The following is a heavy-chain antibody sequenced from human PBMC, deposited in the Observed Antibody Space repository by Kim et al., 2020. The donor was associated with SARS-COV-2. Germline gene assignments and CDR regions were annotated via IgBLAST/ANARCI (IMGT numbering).Heavy chain of an antibody. V-gene: IGHV3-74*01. Sequence: GGSLRLSCAASGFTFSTYWLHWVRQAPGKGLVWVSLISSDGSGTNYADSVKGRFTFSRDNAKNTLFLQMNGLTVEDTAVYYCARDGDGTMGMDAWGRGTLVTVSS. D-gene: IGHD1-26*01. CDR2: ISSDGSGT. CDR3: ARDGDGTMGMDA. CDR1: GFTFSTYW. J-gene: IGHJ5*02.